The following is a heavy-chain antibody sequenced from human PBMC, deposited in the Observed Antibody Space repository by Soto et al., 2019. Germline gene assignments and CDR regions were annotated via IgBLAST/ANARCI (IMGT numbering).Heavy chain of an antibody. CDR1: GFTFSSYS. Sequence: PGGSLRLSCGPSGFTFSSYSMHWVRQAPGKGLEWLSHIGSSGSTIYYADAVKGRFTISRDNAKNSLYLQTNSLRDEDTAVYFCARDGGYCSSTSGLSYPFDYWGQGTLVTVSS. CDR2: IGSSGSTI. D-gene: IGHD2-2*01. J-gene: IGHJ4*02. V-gene: IGHV3-48*02. CDR3: ARDGGYCSSTSGLSYPFDY.